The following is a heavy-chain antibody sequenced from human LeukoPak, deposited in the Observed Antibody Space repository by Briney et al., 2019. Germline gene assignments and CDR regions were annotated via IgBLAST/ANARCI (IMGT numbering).Heavy chain of an antibody. CDR2: IYSGGST. CDR3: AREYFYDSSGYSDAFDI. J-gene: IGHJ3*02. D-gene: IGHD3-22*01. Sequence: GGSLRLSCAASGFTVSSNYMSWVHQAPGKGLEWVSVIYSGGSTYYADSVKGRFTISRDNSKNTLYLQMNSLRAEDTAVYYCAREYFYDSSGYSDAFDIWGQGTMVTVSS. CDR1: GFTVSSNY. V-gene: IGHV3-66*01.